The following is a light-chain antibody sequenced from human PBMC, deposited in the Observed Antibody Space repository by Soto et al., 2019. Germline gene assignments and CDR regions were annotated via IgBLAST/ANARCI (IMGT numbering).Light chain of an antibody. CDR3: KQYTNWPYT. V-gene: IGKV3-15*01. CDR1: QSVGSN. J-gene: IGKJ2*01. Sequence: EIVMTQSPATLSVSPGERASLSCRASQSVGSNLAWYQQTAGQAPRLLIYGASTRATGIPARFSGSGSGTEFTLTISSLQSEDFDVYSCKQYTNWPYTFGQGTKLEIK. CDR2: GAS.